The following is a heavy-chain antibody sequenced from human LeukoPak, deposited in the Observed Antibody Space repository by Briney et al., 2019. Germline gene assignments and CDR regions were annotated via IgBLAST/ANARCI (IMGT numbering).Heavy chain of an antibody. V-gene: IGHV1-69*01. CDR1: GGTFSSYA. CDR3: ARYQLLPSATPYYYYYGMDV. J-gene: IGHJ6*04. CDR2: IIPIFGTA. D-gene: IGHD2-2*01. Sequence: SVKVSCKASGGTFSSYAISWVRQAPGQGLEWMGGIIPIFGTANYALKFQGRVTITADESTSTAYMELSSLRSEDTAVYYCARYQLLPSATPYYYYYGMDVWGKGTTVTVSS.